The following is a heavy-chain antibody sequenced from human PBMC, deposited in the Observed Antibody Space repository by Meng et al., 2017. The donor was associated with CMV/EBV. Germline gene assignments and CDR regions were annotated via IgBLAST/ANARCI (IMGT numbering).Heavy chain of an antibody. J-gene: IGHJ6*02. CDR2: ISSSSSYI. V-gene: IGHV3-21*01. D-gene: IGHD2-2*02. Sequence: GESLKISCAASGFTFSSYSMNWVRQAPGKGLEWVSSISSSSSYIYYADSVKGRFTISRDNAKNSLYLQMNSLRAEDTAVYYCARRVCSSTSCYNSYYYYGMDVWGQGTTVTVSS. CDR1: GFTFSSYS. CDR3: ARRVCSSTSCYNSYYYYGMDV.